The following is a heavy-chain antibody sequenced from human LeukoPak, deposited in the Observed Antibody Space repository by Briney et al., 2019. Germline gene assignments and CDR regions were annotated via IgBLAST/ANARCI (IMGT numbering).Heavy chain of an antibody. CDR3: ARDAEDIVVVPAARSGFNWFDP. V-gene: IGHV1-46*01. D-gene: IGHD2-2*01. J-gene: IGHJ5*02. Sequence: ASVKVSCKASGYTFTSYYMHWVRQAPGQGLEWMGIINPSGGSTSYAQKFQGRVTMTRDPSTSTVYMELSSLRSEDTAVYYCARDAEDIVVVPAARSGFNWFDPWGQGTLVTVSS. CDR1: GYTFTSYY. CDR2: INPSGGST.